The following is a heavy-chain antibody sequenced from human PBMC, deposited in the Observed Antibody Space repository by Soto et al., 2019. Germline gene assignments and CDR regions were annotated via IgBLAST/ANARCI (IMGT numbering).Heavy chain of an antibody. J-gene: IGHJ5*02. CDR1: GFSLDSTAVG. CDR3: AHFILGGTFGRGVTFDH. V-gene: IGHV2-5*01. Sequence: GPTLVNPMQTLTLTCNFSGFSLDSTAVGVGWLRQPPGKALECLALIYWYGDKRYNPSLTNRVIITKDTSKNQVVLTMTDMAPADTGPYFCAHFILGGTFGRGVTFDHWGQGVLVTVSS. CDR2: IYWYGDK. D-gene: IGHD3-10*01.